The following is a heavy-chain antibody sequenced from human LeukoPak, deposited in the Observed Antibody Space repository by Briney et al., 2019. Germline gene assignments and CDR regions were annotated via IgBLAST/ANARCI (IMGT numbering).Heavy chain of an antibody. CDR1: GFTFSSYW. CDR3: AKDHYYGSGSHYNTYSYGMDV. Sequence: GGSLRLSCAASGFTFSSYWMHWVRQAPGEGLVWVSRIDSDGIGTVYADSVRGRFTISRDNAKNTLYLQMNSLRAEDTAVYHCAKDHYYGSGSHYNTYSYGMDVWGQGTTVTVSS. V-gene: IGHV3-74*01. CDR2: IDSDGIGT. D-gene: IGHD3-10*01. J-gene: IGHJ6*02.